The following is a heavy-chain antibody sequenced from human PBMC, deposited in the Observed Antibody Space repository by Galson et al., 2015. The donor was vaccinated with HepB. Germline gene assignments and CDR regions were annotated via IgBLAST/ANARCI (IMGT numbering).Heavy chain of an antibody. J-gene: IGHJ3*02. Sequence: SLRPSCAASGFTFGDYAMSWVRQAPGKGLEWVGFIRSKAYGGTTEYAASVKGRFTISRDDSKSIAYLQMNSLKTEDTAVYYCTRGERYDSSGYDAFDIWGQGTMVTVSS. D-gene: IGHD3-22*01. V-gene: IGHV3-49*04. CDR2: IRSKAYGGTT. CDR1: GFTFGDYA. CDR3: TRGERYDSSGYDAFDI.